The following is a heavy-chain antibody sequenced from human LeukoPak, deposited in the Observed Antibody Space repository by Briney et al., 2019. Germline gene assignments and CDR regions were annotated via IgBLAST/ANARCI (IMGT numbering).Heavy chain of an antibody. Sequence: PGGSLRLSCAASGFTFSSYAMSWVRQAPGKGLEWVSAISGRGGSTYYADSVKGRFTISRDNSKNTLYLQMNSLRAEDTAVYYCAKDYVGASRPVYFDYWGQGTLVTVSS. J-gene: IGHJ4*02. CDR3: AKDYVGASRPVYFDY. CDR2: ISGRGGST. D-gene: IGHD1-26*01. V-gene: IGHV3-23*01. CDR1: GFTFSSYA.